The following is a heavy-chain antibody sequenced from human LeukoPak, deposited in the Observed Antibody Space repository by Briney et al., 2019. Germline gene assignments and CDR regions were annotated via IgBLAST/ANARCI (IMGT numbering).Heavy chain of an antibody. D-gene: IGHD3-22*01. J-gene: IGHJ6*02. V-gene: IGHV3-48*03. CDR2: ISSSGSTI. CDR3: ARLYDSSGYYRDYYYGMDV. Sequence: GGSLRLSCAASGFTFSSYEMNWVRQAPGKGLEWVSYISSSGSTIYYADSVKGRFTISRDNAKNSLYLQMNSLRAEDTAVYYCARLYDSSGYYRDYYYGMDVWGQGTTVTVSS. CDR1: GFTFSSYE.